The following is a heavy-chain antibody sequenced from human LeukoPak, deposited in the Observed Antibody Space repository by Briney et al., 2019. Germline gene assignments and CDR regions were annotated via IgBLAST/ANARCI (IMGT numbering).Heavy chain of an antibody. D-gene: IGHD6-13*01. CDR1: GFTFSSYA. CDR3: ARDPGIAAATFYYFDY. CDR2: ISYDGSNK. J-gene: IGHJ4*02. V-gene: IGHV3-30-3*01. Sequence: GGSLRLSCAASGFTFSSYAMHWVRQAPGKGLEWVAAISYDGSNKYYADSVKGRFTISRDNSKSTLYLQMNSLRAEDTAVYYCARDPGIAAATFYYFDYWGQGTLVTVSS.